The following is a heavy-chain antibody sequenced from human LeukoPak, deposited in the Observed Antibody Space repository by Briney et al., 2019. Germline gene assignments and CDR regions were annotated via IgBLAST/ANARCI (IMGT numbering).Heavy chain of an antibody. D-gene: IGHD4-23*01. CDR2: MYPGDSDT. J-gene: IGHJ4*02. V-gene: IGHV5-51*01. Sequence: GESLKISCKGSGYSFTSYWIGWVRQMPGKGLEWMGIMYPGDSDTRYSPSFEGQVTISADKSITTAYLQWSSLKASDTAMYYCARRIYGGPFRGYFDYWGQGTLVTVSS. CDR3: ARRIYGGPFRGYFDY. CDR1: GYSFTSYW.